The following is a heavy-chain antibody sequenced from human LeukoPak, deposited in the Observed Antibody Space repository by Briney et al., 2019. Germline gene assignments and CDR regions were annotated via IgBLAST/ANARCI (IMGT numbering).Heavy chain of an antibody. J-gene: IGHJ4*02. CDR1: GDSVSSGSFY. CDR2: IYYSGST. Sequence: SETLSLTCTVSGDSVSSGSFYWGWIRQPPGKVLEWIGNIYYSGSTYYNPSLKSRVTISVDTSENQFSLELSSVTAADTAVYYCARRAGSYYDYWGQGTLVTVSS. D-gene: IGHD3-10*01. CDR3: ARRAGSYYDY. V-gene: IGHV4-39*01.